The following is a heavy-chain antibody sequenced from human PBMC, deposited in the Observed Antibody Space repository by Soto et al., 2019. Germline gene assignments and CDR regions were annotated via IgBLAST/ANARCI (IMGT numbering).Heavy chain of an antibody. CDR2: INPNSGGT. CDR1: GYTFTGYY. V-gene: IGHV1-2*02. D-gene: IGHD3-10*01. CDR3: AGDPPGSPSDLYYFDY. J-gene: IGHJ4*02. Sequence: ASVKVSCKASGYTFTGYYMHRVRQAPGQGLEWMGWINPNSGGTNYAQKFQGRVTMTRDTSISTAYMELSRLRSDDTAVYYCAGDPPGSPSDLYYFDYWGQGTLVTVSS.